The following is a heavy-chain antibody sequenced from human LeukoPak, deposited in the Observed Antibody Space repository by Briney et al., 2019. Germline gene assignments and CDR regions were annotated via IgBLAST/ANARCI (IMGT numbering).Heavy chain of an antibody. D-gene: IGHD3-22*01. Sequence: KPSETLSLTCTVSGGSISSGGYYWSWIRQHPGKGLEWIGYIYYSGSTYYNPSLKSRVTISVHSSKNQFSLKPSSVTAADTAVYYCARGDGYSYYFDYWGQGTLVTVSS. CDR2: IYYSGST. CDR1: GGSISSGGYY. CDR3: ARGDGYSYYFDY. V-gene: IGHV4-31*03. J-gene: IGHJ4*02.